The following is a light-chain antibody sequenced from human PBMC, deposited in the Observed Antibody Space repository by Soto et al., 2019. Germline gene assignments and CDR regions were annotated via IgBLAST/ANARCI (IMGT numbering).Light chain of an antibody. V-gene: IGKV1-5*01. CDR1: QSIGTW. Sequence: DIQMTQSPSTLSASVGDRVTITCRASQSIGTWLAWYQQKPGKAPNLLIYEVSSLESGVPSRFSGSGSGTEFTLTISSLQHDDIATYYCQQYNSYSSTFGQGTKVEIK. J-gene: IGKJ1*01. CDR3: QQYNSYSST. CDR2: EVS.